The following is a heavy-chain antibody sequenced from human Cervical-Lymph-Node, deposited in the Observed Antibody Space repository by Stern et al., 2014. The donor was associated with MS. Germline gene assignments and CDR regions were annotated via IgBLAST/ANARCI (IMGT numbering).Heavy chain of an antibody. V-gene: IGHV1-2*02. Sequence: VQLGQSGAEVKKPGASVKVSCKTSGYIFTGYYIHWGRQAPGQGLEWMAWINPNNGGAKYAQKFQGRVTMSRDTSISTAYVELSSLTSDDTAVYYCARDQRGITIFGVVTDYYYLGMDVWGQGTTVTVSS. J-gene: IGHJ6*02. CDR3: ARDQRGITIFGVVTDYYYLGMDV. CDR2: INPNNGGA. D-gene: IGHD3-3*01. CDR1: GYIFTGYY.